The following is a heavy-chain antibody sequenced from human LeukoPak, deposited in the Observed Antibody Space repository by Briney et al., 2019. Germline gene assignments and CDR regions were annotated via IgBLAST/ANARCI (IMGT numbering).Heavy chain of an antibody. J-gene: IGHJ5*02. CDR2: IYYSGST. D-gene: IGHD5-18*01. CDR1: GGSISSYY. V-gene: IGHV4-59*01. CDR3: ARSGYSYGYDWFDP. Sequence: SETLSLTCTVSGGSISSYYWSWIRQPPGKGLEWIGYIYYSGSTNYNPSLKSRVTISVDRSKNQFSLKLSSVTAADTAVYYCARSGYSYGYDWFDPWGQGTLVTVSS.